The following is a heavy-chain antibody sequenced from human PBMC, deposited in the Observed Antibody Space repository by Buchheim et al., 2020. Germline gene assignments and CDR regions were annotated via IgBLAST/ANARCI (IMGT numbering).Heavy chain of an antibody. D-gene: IGHD2-8*02. Sequence: EVQLADSGGGVVRPGGSLRLSCAASGFKFDDYGMGWVRQAPGKGLEWVANINWSGKITPYAESVRGRFSISRDNAKNSLYLQMNSLRAEDTALYYCARVPGTGLKAAFDYWGQRTL. CDR2: INWSGKIT. J-gene: IGHJ4*02. V-gene: IGHV3-20*04. CDR3: ARVPGTGLKAAFDY. CDR1: GFKFDDYG.